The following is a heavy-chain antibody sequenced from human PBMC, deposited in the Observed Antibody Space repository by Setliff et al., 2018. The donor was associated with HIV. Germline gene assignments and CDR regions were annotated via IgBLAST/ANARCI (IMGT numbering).Heavy chain of an antibody. J-gene: IGHJ4*02. CDR2: INTKTGNP. V-gene: IGHV7-4-1*02. D-gene: IGHD5-18*01. CDR3: ARAREDTALDSY. Sequence: ASVKVSCKASGNTLRNNAIGWVRQAPGQGLEWLGWINTKTGNPTYVQGFPGQFVFSLDTSVSTAYLEISSLKAEDTAVYYCARAREDTALDSYWGQGTLVTVSS. CDR1: GNTLRNNA.